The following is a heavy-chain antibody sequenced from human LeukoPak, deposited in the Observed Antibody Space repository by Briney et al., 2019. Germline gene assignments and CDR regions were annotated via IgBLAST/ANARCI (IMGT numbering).Heavy chain of an antibody. CDR1: GYTFTGYY. V-gene: IGHV1-2*06. Sequence: ASVKVSCKASGYTFTGYYMHWVRQAPGQGLEWMGRINPNSGGTNYAQKFQGRVTMTRDTSISTAYMELSRLRSDDTAVYYCARGTRRFLEWLPHYYFDYWGQGTLVTVSS. D-gene: IGHD3-3*01. CDR2: INPNSGGT. J-gene: IGHJ4*02. CDR3: ARGTRRFLEWLPHYYFDY.